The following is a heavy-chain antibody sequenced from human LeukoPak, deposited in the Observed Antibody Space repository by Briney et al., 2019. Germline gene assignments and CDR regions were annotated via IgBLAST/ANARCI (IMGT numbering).Heavy chain of an antibody. J-gene: IGHJ6*03. Sequence: GGSLRLSCAASGLTFSSYAMSWVRQAPGKGLEWVSAISGSGGSTYYADSVKGRFTISRDNSKNTLYLQMNSLRAEDTAVYYCAKARRLIRFAYMDVWGKGTTVTVSS. V-gene: IGHV3-23*01. CDR1: GLTFSSYA. CDR3: AKARRLIRFAYMDV. D-gene: IGHD3-10*01. CDR2: ISGSGGST.